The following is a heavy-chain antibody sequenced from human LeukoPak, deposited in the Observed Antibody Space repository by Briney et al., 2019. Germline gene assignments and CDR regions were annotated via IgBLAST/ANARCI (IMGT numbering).Heavy chain of an antibody. V-gene: IGHV4-59*12. CDR2: IYNIGRT. J-gene: IGHJ4*02. Sequence: SETLPLTCTVSGGSITTYYWNWIRQAPGKGLEWLGYIYNIGRTNYNPSLRNRITMSLDTSTNQFSLKVSSLTAADTAMYYCARSSDIYYFDYWGQGTLVTVSS. CDR3: ARSSDIYYFDY. CDR1: GGSITTYY. D-gene: IGHD3-3*02.